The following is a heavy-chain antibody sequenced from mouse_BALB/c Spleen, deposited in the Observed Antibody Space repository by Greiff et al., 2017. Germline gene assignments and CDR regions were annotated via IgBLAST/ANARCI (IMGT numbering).Heavy chain of an antibody. CDR3: ASSMITGTWFAD. Sequence: VQLQQSGAELVKPGASVKLSCTASGFNIKDSYMHWVKQRPEQGLEWIGRIDPANGNTKYDPKFQGKATITADKASNTAYLQLSSLTSEDTAVYYCASSMITGTWFADWGQGTLVTVSA. V-gene: IGHV14-3*02. CDR2: IDPANGNT. CDR1: GFNIKDSY. D-gene: IGHD2-4*01. J-gene: IGHJ3*01.